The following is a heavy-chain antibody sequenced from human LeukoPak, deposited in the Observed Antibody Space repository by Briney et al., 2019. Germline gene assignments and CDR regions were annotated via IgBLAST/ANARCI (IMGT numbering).Heavy chain of an antibody. CDR2: IKQDGSEK. Sequence: PGGSLRLSCEASGFTLSNYWMTWVRQAPGKGLEWVANIKQDGSEKYYVDSVRGRFTISRDNAKNSLHLQMNSLRADDTAVYYCARGPTVVTFDYWGQGTLVTVSS. D-gene: IGHD4-23*01. CDR1: GFTLSNYW. V-gene: IGHV3-7*05. J-gene: IGHJ4*02. CDR3: ARGPTVVTFDY.